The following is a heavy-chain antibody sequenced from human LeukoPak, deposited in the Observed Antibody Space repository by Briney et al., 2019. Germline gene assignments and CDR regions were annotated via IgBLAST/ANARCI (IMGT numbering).Heavy chain of an antibody. J-gene: IGHJ4*02. CDR1: GFTFSSYW. CDR3: ARRAGAYSHPYDY. V-gene: IGHV3-53*01. Sequence: GGSLRLSCAASGFTFSSYWMSWVRQAPGKGLEWVSFIYSGGSTHYSDSVKGRFTIPRDNSKNTLYLQMNSLRAEDTAVYYCARRAGAYSHPYDYWGQGTLVTVSS. CDR2: IYSGGST. D-gene: IGHD4/OR15-4a*01.